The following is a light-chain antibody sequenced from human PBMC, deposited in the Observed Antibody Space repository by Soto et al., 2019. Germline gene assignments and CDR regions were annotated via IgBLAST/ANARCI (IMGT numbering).Light chain of an antibody. V-gene: IGLV2-14*01. CDR1: SSDVGGYNY. CDR2: EVS. Sequence: QSALTQPASVSGSPGQSITISCTGNSSDVGGYNYVSWYQQHPGKAPKLMIYEVSNRPSGVSNRFSGSKSGNTASLTISGLQAEDDADYYCSSYTSSSTLVFGGGTKLTVL. CDR3: SSYTSSSTLV. J-gene: IGLJ2*01.